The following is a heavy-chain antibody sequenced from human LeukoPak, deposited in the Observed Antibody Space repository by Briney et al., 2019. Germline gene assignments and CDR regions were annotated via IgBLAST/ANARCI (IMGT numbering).Heavy chain of an antibody. CDR3: ARAEGYCSGGSCYWFDP. CDR2: IIPILGIA. CDR1: GGTFSSYA. D-gene: IGHD2-15*01. J-gene: IGHJ5*02. V-gene: IGHV1-69*04. Sequence: ASVKVSCKASGGTFSSYAISWVRQAPGQGLEWRGRIIPILGIANYAQKFQGRVTITADNSTSTAYMELSSLRSEDTAVYYCARAEGYCSGGSCYWFDPWGQGTLVTVSS.